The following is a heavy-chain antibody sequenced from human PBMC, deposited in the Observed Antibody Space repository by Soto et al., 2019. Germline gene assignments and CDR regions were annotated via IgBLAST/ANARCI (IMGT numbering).Heavy chain of an antibody. CDR1: GYTFTSYA. CDR2: IYPGDSDT. CDR3: ARVVLDYYGSGTYFPPYYYYGMDV. V-gene: IGHV5-51*01. J-gene: IGHJ6*02. Sequence: KVSCKASGYTFTSYAMHWVRQMPGKGLEWMGIIYPGDSDTRYSPSFQGQVTISADKSISTAYLQWSSLKASDTAMYYCARVVLDYYGSGTYFPPYYYYGMDVWG. D-gene: IGHD3-10*01.